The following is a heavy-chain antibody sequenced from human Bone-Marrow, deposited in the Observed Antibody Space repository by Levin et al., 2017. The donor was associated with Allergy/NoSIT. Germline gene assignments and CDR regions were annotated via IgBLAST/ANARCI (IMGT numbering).Heavy chain of an antibody. D-gene: IGHD2-2*02. J-gene: IGHJ3*01. CDR1: GYSFTSHA. V-gene: IGHV1-3*01. Sequence: ASVKVSCKSSGYSFTSHAMHWMRQAPGQRLEWMGWIKPANGNTKYSEKFQGRVTITSDTSATTTYMELTSLTSEDTAVYYCAKYCSDTSGYTFDVWGQGTMVTVSS. CDR2: IKPANGNT. CDR3: AKYCSDTSGYTFDV.